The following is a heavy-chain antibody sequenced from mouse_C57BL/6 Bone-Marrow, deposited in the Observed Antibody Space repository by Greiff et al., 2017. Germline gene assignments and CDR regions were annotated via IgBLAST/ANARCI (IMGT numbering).Heavy chain of an antibody. CDR3: ARWLLRGYAMDY. Sequence: DVQLVESEGGLVQPGSSMKLSCTASGFTFSDYYMAWVRQVPEKGLEWVANINYDGSSTYYLDSLKSRFIISRDNAKNILYLQMSSLKSEDTATYYCARWLLRGYAMDYWGQGTSVTVSS. D-gene: IGHD2-3*01. CDR1: GFTFSDYY. J-gene: IGHJ4*01. V-gene: IGHV5-16*01. CDR2: INYDGSST.